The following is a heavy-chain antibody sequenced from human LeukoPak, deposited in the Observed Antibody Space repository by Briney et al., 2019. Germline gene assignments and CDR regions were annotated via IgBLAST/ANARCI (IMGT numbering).Heavy chain of an antibody. CDR2: IGTAGDT. Sequence: GGSLRLSCAASGFTLSSYDMHWVRQATGKGLEWVSAIGTAGDTYYPGSVKGRFTISRENAKNSLYLQMNSLRAGDTAVYYCARGAYYYGSGSYYKGYNWFDPWGQGTLVTVSS. CDR1: GFTLSSYD. J-gene: IGHJ5*02. D-gene: IGHD3-10*01. CDR3: ARGAYYYGSGSYYKGYNWFDP. V-gene: IGHV3-13*04.